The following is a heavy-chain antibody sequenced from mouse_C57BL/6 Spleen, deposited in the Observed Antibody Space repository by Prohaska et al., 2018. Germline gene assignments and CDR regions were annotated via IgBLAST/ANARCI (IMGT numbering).Heavy chain of an antibody. Sequence: EVKLEESGGGLVQPGGSMKLSCVASGFTFSNYWMNWVRQSPEKGLEWVAQIRLKSDNYETHDAESVKGRCTISRDDSKSSVYLQMNNLRAEDTGIYYCTAPAGSSDYWGQGTTLTVSS. D-gene: IGHD1-3*01. V-gene: IGHV6-3*01. CDR3: TAPAGSSDY. CDR1: GFTFSNYW. J-gene: IGHJ2*01. CDR2: IRLKSDNYET.